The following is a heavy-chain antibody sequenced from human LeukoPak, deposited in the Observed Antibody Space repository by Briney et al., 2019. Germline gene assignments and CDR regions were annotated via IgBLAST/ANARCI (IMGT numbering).Heavy chain of an antibody. V-gene: IGHV4-34*01. Sequence: SETLSLTCAVYGGSFSGYYWSWIRQPPGKGLEWIGEINHRGSTNHNPPLKSRVTISVDTSKSQFSLKLNSVTAADTAVYYCARGSQWLASWGQGTLVSVSS. J-gene: IGHJ5*02. CDR2: INHRGST. CDR3: ARGSQWLAS. CDR1: GGSFSGYY. D-gene: IGHD6-19*01.